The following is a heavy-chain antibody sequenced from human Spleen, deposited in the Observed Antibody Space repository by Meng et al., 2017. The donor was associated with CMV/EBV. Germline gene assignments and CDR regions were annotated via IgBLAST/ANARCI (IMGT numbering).Heavy chain of an antibody. Sequence: GGSLRLSCAASGFTFSTCAMHWVRQAPGEGLEWVTIISYDGSNKYYADSVKGRFTISRDNSKNTLYLQMNSLRAEDTAVYYCAKQGDTAMARIDYWGQGTLVTVSS. CDR2: ISYDGSNK. CDR3: AKQGDTAMARIDY. V-gene: IGHV3-30-3*02. D-gene: IGHD5-18*01. J-gene: IGHJ4*02. CDR1: GFTFSTCA.